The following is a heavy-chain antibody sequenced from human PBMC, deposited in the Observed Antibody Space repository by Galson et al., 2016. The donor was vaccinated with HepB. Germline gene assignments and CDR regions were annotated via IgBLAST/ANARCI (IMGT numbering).Heavy chain of an antibody. D-gene: IGHD3-16*01. Sequence: SLRLSCAASGFGLSGYHMRWIRQAPGKGLQWISSFLGIARALYYADSVRGRFTISSDNSVDSVSLQLRSLTAEDTGMYYCARSKIGEWFGLWGRGTRVTVSS. J-gene: IGHJ5*01. CDR1: GFGLSGYH. CDR3: ARSKIGEWFGL. V-gene: IGHV3-11*01. CDR2: FLGIARAL.